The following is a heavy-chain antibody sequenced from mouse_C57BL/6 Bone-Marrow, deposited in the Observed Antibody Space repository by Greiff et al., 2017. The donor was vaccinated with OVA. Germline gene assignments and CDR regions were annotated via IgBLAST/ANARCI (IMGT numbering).Heavy chain of an antibody. CDR2: IYPGDGDT. V-gene: IGHV1-82*01. D-gene: IGHD1-1*01. CDR3: ARAPNYGSPPWFAY. J-gene: IGHJ3*01. CDR1: GYAFSSSW. Sequence: VKLMESGPELVKPGASVKISCKASGYAFSSSWMNWVKQRPGKGLEWIGRIYPGDGDTNYNGKFKGKATLTADKSSSTAYMQLSSLTSEDSAVYVCARAPNYGSPPWFAYWGQGTLVTVSA.